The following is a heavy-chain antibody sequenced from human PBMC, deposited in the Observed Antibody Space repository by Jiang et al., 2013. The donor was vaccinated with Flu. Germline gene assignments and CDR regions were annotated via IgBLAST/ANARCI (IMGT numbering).Heavy chain of an antibody. J-gene: IGHJ5*02. D-gene: IGHD3-22*01. CDR2: IYYSGST. V-gene: IGHV4-31*02. CDR3: ARELSVYYYDSSGYLFWFDP. Sequence: EWIGYIYYSGSTYYNPSLKSRVTISVDTSKNQFSLKLSSVTAADTAVYYCARELSVYYYDSSGYLFWFDPWGQGTLVTVSS.